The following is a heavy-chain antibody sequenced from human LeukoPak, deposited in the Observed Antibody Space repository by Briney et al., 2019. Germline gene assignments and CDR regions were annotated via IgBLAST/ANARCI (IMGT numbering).Heavy chain of an antibody. V-gene: IGHV1-69*04. Sequence: ASVKVSCKASGPTFSSYAISWVRQAPGQGLEWMGRIIPILGIANYAQKFQGRVTITADKSTSTAYMELSSLRSEDTAVYYCASGYYYDSSGYFYGMDVWGQGTTVTVPS. CDR2: IIPILGIA. D-gene: IGHD3-22*01. CDR1: GPTFSSYA. J-gene: IGHJ6*02. CDR3: ASGYYYDSSGYFYGMDV.